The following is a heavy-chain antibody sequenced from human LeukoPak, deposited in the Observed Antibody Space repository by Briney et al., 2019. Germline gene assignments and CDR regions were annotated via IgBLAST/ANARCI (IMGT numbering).Heavy chain of an antibody. CDR1: GFTFSSNS. J-gene: IGHJ6*02. V-gene: IGHV3-48*04. D-gene: IGHD2-15*01. CDR2: ISSKSTTT. Sequence: GGSLRLSCAASGFTFSSNSMNWVRQAPGKGLEWVSYISSKSTTTYYADSVKGRFTISRDSAKNSLHLQMNSLRAEDTAVYYCARDLLNYYYYGMDVWGQGTTVTVSS. CDR3: ARDLLNYYYYGMDV.